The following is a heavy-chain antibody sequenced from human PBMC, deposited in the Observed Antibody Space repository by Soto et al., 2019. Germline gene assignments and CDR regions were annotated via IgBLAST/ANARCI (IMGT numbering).Heavy chain of an antibody. V-gene: IGHV3-53*01. J-gene: IGHJ6*02. CDR2: IYSGGST. D-gene: IGHD3-3*01. CDR1: GFTVSSNY. Sequence: PGGSLRLSCAASGFTVSSNYMSWVRQAPGKGLEWVSVIYSGGSTYYADSVKGRFTISRDNSKNTLYLQMNSLRAEDTAVYYCARDRNDDFWSGYNYGMDVWGQGTTVTVS. CDR3: ARDRNDDFWSGYNYGMDV.